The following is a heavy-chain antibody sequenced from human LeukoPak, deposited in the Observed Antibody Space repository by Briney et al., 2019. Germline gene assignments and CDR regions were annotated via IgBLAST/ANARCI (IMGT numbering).Heavy chain of an antibody. J-gene: IGHJ4*02. CDR2: IDPSSGGT. V-gene: IGHV1-2*02. Sequence: ASVKVSCKASGYTFTAYYMHWVRQAPGQGLEWMGWIDPSSGGTNYAQKFQGRVTMTRDTSNSTAYMELSRLRSDDTAVYYCARVLYSRYDVVYWGQGTLVTVSS. CDR1: GYTFTAYY. D-gene: IGHD5-12*01. CDR3: ARVLYSRYDVVY.